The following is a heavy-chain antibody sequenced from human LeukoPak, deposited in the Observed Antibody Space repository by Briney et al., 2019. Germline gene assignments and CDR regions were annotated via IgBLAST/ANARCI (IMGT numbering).Heavy chain of an antibody. J-gene: IGHJ3*02. Sequence: GGSLRLSCVASGFSVSGNYMTWIRQAPGKGLEWVSGIYSGAGTQYADSVKGRFTIFRLNSNNTLYLHMSSLREDDAAVYYCARGHYSDRSPSYAFHMWGQGTMVTVSS. CDR1: GFSVSGNY. V-gene: IGHV3-53*04. CDR2: IYSGAGT. D-gene: IGHD3-22*01. CDR3: ARGHYSDRSPSYAFHM.